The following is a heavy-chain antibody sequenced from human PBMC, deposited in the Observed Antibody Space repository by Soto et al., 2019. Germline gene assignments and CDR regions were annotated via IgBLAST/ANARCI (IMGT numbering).Heavy chain of an antibody. V-gene: IGHV1-3*01. CDR1: GYIFANYP. D-gene: IGHD2-2*01. Sequence: ASVKVSCKASGYIFANYPMQWVRQAPGQGLEWMGWINPGNGNTKYSKKFQGRVTITRDTSANTIYIELSSLTSKDTAVYYCAREDSIIIPAVSDFWGQGTQVTVSS. CDR2: INPGNGNT. CDR3: AREDSIIIPAVSDF. J-gene: IGHJ4*02.